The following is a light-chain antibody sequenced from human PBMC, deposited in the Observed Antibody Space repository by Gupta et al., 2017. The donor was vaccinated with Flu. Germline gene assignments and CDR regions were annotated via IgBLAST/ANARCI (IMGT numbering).Light chain of an antibody. J-gene: IGKJ4*01. CDR2: LGS. V-gene: IGKV2-28*01. Sequence: DIVMTQSPLSLPVTPGEPASISCRSSQSLLHSNGYNYLDWYLQKPGQSPQLLIYLGSNRASGVPDRFSGSGSGTDFTLKISRVEAEDVGVYYCMQALQTPLLTLAEGPRWRSN. CDR3: MQALQTPLLT. CDR1: QSLLHSNGYNY.